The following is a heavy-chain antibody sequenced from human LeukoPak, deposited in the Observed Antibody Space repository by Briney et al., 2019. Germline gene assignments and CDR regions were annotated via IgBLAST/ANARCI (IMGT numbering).Heavy chain of an antibody. J-gene: IGHJ6*02. CDR3: ARFRGHLYYYYGMDV. CDR2: IYYSGST. D-gene: IGHD3-10*01. Sequence: SETLSLTCTVFGGSISSYYWSWIRQPPGKGLEWIGYIYYSGSTNYNPSLKSRVTISVDTSKNQFSLKLSSVTAADTAVYYCARFRGHLYYYYGMDVWGQGTTVTVSS. V-gene: IGHV4-59*01. CDR1: GGSISSYY.